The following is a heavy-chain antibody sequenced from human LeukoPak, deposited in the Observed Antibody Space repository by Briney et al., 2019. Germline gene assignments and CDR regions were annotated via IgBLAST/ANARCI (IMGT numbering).Heavy chain of an antibody. V-gene: IGHV3-23*01. Sequence: GGSLRLSCAASGFTFSSYAMSWVRQAPGKGLEWVSVISGSGGSTYYADSVKGRFTISRDNSKNTLYLQMNSLRAEDTAVYYYAKRSGGYYFEYWGEGTLVTVSS. D-gene: IGHD6-19*01. CDR3: AKRSGGYYFEY. CDR2: ISGSGGST. CDR1: GFTFSSYA. J-gene: IGHJ4*02.